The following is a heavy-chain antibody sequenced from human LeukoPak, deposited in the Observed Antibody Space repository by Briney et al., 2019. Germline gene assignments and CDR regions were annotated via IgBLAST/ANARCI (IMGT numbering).Heavy chain of an antibody. CDR3: ANEVRPNDY. CDR1: EFDFSSHA. J-gene: IGHJ4*02. D-gene: IGHD2-2*01. Sequence: GGSLRLSCAASEFDFSSHAMAWVRQAPGKGLEWVSAISISGSKTYYADSVKGRFTISRDNSKNTLYLQMNSLRAEDTAVYYCANEVRPNDYWGQGTLVTVSS. CDR2: ISISGSKT. V-gene: IGHV3-23*01.